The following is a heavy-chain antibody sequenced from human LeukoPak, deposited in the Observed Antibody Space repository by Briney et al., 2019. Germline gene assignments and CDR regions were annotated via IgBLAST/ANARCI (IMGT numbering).Heavy chain of an antibody. CDR2: IIPIFGTA. CDR1: GGTFSSYA. D-gene: IGHD6-6*01. CDR3: ARDRLGKAYSSSFNY. Sequence: ASVKVSCKASGGTFSSYAISWVRQAPGQGLEWMGGIIPIFGTANYAQKFQGRVTITADESTSTAYMELSSLRSEDTAVYYCARDRLGKAYSSSFNYWGQGTLVTVSS. J-gene: IGHJ4*02. V-gene: IGHV1-69*13.